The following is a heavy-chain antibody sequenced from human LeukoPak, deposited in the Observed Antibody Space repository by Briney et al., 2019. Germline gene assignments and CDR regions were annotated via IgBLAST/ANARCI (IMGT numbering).Heavy chain of an antibody. V-gene: IGHV1-18*01. D-gene: IGHD5-12*01. J-gene: IGHJ4*02. CDR2: ISAYNGNT. Sequence: ASVKVSCKASGYTLTSYGISWVRQAPEQGLEWMGWISAYNGNTNYAQKLQGRVTMTTDTSTSTAYMELRSLRSDDTAVYYCARDLGSGYDEDYWGQGTLVTVSS. CDR3: ARDLGSGYDEDY. CDR1: GYTLTSYG.